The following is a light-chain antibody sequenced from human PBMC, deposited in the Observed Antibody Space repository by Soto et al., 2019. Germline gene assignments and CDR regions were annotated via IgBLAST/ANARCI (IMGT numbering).Light chain of an antibody. CDR3: QSQDGSLSVSV. CDR2: GNN. V-gene: IGLV1-44*01. Sequence: QSVLTQPPSASGTPGQRVTISCSGSNSNIGSNPVNWYQQLPRIAPKLLIYGNNIRPSGVPDRFSGSKFATSAYLTISGLQAEDEAEYYCQSQDGSLSVSVFGGGTKLTVL. CDR1: NSNIGSNP. J-gene: IGLJ3*02.